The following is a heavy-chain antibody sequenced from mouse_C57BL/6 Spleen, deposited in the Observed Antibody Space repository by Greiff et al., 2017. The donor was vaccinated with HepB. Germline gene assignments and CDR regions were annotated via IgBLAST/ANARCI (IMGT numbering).Heavy chain of an antibody. Sequence: EVQRVESGGGLVKPGGSLKLSCAASGFTFSSYAMSWVRQTPEKRLEWVATISDGGSYTYYPDNVKGRFTISRDNAKNNLYLQMSHLKSEDTAMYYCSRDYYGSSYVRYFDVWGTGTTVTVSS. D-gene: IGHD1-1*01. V-gene: IGHV5-4*01. CDR3: SRDYYGSSYVRYFDV. J-gene: IGHJ1*03. CDR1: GFTFSSYA. CDR2: ISDGGSYT.